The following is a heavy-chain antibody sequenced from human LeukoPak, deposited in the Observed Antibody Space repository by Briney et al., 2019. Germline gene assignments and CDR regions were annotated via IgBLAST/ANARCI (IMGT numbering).Heavy chain of an antibody. V-gene: IGHV1-2*02. CDR2: INPNSGGT. CDR1: GYTFTGYY. J-gene: IGHJ4*02. D-gene: IGHD5-12*01. CDR3: ARSLRGGYDSGIDY. Sequence: ASVKVSCKASGYTFTGYYMHWVRQAPAQGREGMGWINPNSGGTNYPQKFQGRVTMTRDTSSSTAYMELSRLSSDDTAVYYCARSLRGGYDSGIDYWGQGTLVTVSS.